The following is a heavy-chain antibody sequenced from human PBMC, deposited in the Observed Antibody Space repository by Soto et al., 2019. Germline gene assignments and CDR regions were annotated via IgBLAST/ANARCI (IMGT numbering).Heavy chain of an antibody. J-gene: IGHJ4*02. CDR2: IFSNDEK. CDR1: GFSLSNARMG. Sequence: QVTLKESGPVLVKTTETLTLTCTVSGFSLSNARMGVSWIRQPPGKALEWLAHIFSNDEKSYSTSLKSRLTISKDTSKSQVVLTMTNMDPVDTATYYCARSRLERQWLAYFDYWGQGTLVTVSS. D-gene: IGHD6-19*01. CDR3: ARSRLERQWLAYFDY. V-gene: IGHV2-26*01.